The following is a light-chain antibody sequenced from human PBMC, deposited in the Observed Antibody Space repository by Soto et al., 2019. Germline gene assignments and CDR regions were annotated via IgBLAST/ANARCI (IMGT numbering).Light chain of an antibody. CDR1: ESVKSW. V-gene: IGKV1-5*03. CDR3: QQYNSYPWT. Sequence: DIQMTQSPSTLSASIGDRVTITCRASESVKSWLAWYQQKAGKAPKLLIYKASSLESGVPSRFSGSGSGTEFTLTISSLQPDDFATYYCQQYNSYPWTFGQGTKVDIK. CDR2: KAS. J-gene: IGKJ1*01.